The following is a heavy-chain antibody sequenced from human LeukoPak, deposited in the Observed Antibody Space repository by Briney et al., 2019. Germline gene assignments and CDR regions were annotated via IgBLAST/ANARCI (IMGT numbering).Heavy chain of an antibody. J-gene: IGHJ4*02. CDR3: APTMVRGGRDDY. D-gene: IGHD3-10*01. CDR2: ISSSGSTI. CDR1: GFTFSSYE. Sequence: GGSLRLSCAASGFTFSSYEMNWVRQAPGKGLEWVSYISSSGSTIYYADSVKGRFTISRDNAKNSLYLQMNSLRAEDTAVYYCAPTMVRGGRDDYWGQGTLVTVSS. V-gene: IGHV3-48*03.